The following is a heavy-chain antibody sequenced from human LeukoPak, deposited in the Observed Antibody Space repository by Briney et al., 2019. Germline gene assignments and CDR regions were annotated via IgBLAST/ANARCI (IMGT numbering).Heavy chain of an antibody. Sequence: GGSLRLSCAVSGFTFSSYAMTWVRRAPGNGLEWVSTISGSGGSTYYADSVKGRFTISRENSKNTLYLQMNSMRAEDTAVYYCAKEGATPGRLDYWGQGTLVTVSS. CDR2: ISGSGGST. V-gene: IGHV3-23*01. D-gene: IGHD1-26*01. J-gene: IGHJ4*02. CDR1: GFTFSSYA. CDR3: AKEGATPGRLDY.